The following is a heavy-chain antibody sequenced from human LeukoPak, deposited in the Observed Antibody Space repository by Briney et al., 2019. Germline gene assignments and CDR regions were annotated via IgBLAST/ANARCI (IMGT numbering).Heavy chain of an antibody. D-gene: IGHD2-15*01. V-gene: IGHV4-34*01. CDR2: INHSGST. Sequence: SETLSLTCAVYGGSFSGYYWSWIRQPPGKGLEWIGEINHSGSTNYNPSLKSRVTISGDTSKNQFSLKLSSVTAADTAVYFCARLGFCSGSHCLDDYWGQGTLVTVSS. J-gene: IGHJ4*02. CDR3: ARLGFCSGSHCLDDY. CDR1: GGSFSGYY.